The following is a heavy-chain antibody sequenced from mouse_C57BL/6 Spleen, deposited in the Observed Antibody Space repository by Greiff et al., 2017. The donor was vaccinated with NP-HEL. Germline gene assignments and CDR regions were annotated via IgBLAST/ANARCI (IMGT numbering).Heavy chain of an antibody. CDR3: ARDGFAEGAMDY. CDR2: ISDGGSYT. J-gene: IGHJ4*01. CDR1: GFTFSSYA. V-gene: IGHV5-4*01. Sequence: EVKLMESGGGLVKPGGSLKLSCAASGFTFSSYAMSWVRQTPEKRLEWVATISDGGSYTYYPDNVKGRFTISRDNAKNNLYLQMSHLKSEDTAMYYCARDGFAEGAMDYWGQGTSVTVSS.